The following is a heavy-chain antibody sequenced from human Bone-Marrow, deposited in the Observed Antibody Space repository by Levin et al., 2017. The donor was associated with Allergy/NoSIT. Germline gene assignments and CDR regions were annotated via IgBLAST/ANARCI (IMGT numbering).Heavy chain of an antibody. CDR2: ISYDGSNK. Sequence: GESLKISCAASGFTFSSYAMHWVRQAPGKGLEWVAVISYDGSNKYYADSVKGRFTISRDNYKNTLYLQMNSLRAEDTAVYYCARDRAYCGGDCYSGLNWGQGTLVTVSS. J-gene: IGHJ4*02. CDR3: ARDRAYCGGDCYSGLN. CDR1: GFTFSSYA. V-gene: IGHV3-30-3*01. D-gene: IGHD2-21*02.